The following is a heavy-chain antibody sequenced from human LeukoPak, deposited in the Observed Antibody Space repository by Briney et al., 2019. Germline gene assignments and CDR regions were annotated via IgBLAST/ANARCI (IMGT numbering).Heavy chain of an antibody. CDR2: ISNTGGST. J-gene: IGHJ1*01. Sequence: GGSLRLSCAASGFSFNTYAMSWVRQAPGKGLEWVSAISNTGGSTYYADSVTGRFTISRDKSKNTLSLQMNSLRAEDTAVYYCAQQVGYCSSGSCYFTYWGQGTLVTVSS. V-gene: IGHV3-23*01. D-gene: IGHD2-15*01. CDR3: AQQVGYCSSGSCYFTY. CDR1: GFSFNTYA.